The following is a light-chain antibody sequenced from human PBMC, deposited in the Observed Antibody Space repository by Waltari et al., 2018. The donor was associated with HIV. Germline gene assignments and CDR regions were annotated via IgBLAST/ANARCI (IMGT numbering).Light chain of an antibody. CDR3: QVWDTTTDQWV. CDR1: TIGSKR. CDR2: DDN. Sequence: SYVLTQPPSVSVDPGETARITCGGTTIGSKRVQWYQQKPGQATGLVIYDDNDRPSGIPERFAGSSSGNTATLTISRVEAGDEADYYCQVWDTTTDQWVFGGGTELAVL. J-gene: IGLJ3*02. V-gene: IGLV3-21*04.